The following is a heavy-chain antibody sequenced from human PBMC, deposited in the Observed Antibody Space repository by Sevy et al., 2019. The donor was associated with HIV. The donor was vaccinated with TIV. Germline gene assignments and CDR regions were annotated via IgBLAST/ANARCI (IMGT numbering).Heavy chain of an antibody. CDR2: INTYNGNT. CDR3: ARDPYRVGANTPLDI. J-gene: IGHJ3*02. D-gene: IGHD1-26*01. Sequence: ASVKVSCKASGYTFTSYAISWVRQAPGQGLEWMGWINTYNGNTNYAQKLQNRVTMTTDTSTSTAYMELRSLRSDDTAVYYCARDPYRVGANTPLDIWGQRTTVTVSS. V-gene: IGHV1-18*01. CDR1: GYTFTSYA.